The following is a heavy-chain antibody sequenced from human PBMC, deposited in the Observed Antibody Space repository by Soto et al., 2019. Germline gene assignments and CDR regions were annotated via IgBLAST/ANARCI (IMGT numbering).Heavy chain of an antibody. Sequence: ASVKVSCKXSGYTFTSYGISWVRQAPGQGLEWMGWISTYNGNTNYAQKLQGRVTMTTDTSTSTAYMELRSMRSDDTAVYYCARSGGSYDFWSGYFSYYYYGMDVWGQETTVTVSS. CDR2: ISTYNGNT. CDR3: ARSGGSYDFWSGYFSYYYYGMDV. CDR1: GYTFTSYG. V-gene: IGHV1-18*01. J-gene: IGHJ6*02. D-gene: IGHD3-3*01.